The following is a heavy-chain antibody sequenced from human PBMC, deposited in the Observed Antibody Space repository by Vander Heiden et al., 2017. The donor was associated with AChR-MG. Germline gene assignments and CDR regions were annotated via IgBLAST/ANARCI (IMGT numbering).Heavy chain of an antibody. CDR3: ARDHLSSSWYSSDY. Sequence: QVQLVQSGAEVKKPGASVQVSCKASGYTFPGYYMHWVRQAPGQGLEWMGWINPNSGGTNYAQKFQGRVTMTRDTSISTAYMELSRLRSDDTAVYYCARDHLSSSWYSSDYWGQGTLVTVSS. V-gene: IGHV1-2*02. D-gene: IGHD6-13*01. CDR1: GYTFPGYY. J-gene: IGHJ4*02. CDR2: INPNSGGT.